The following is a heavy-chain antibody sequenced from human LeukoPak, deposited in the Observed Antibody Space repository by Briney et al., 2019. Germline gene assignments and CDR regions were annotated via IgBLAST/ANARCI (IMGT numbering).Heavy chain of an antibody. J-gene: IGHJ6*03. CDR1: GYTFTSYG. CDR3: ARAAGIAAAEGYYYYYYMDV. CDR2: ISAYNGNT. V-gene: IGHV1-18*01. D-gene: IGHD6-13*01. Sequence: ASVKVSCKASGYTFTSYGISWVRQAPGQGLEWMGWISAYNGNTNYAQKLQGRVTMTTDTSTSTAYMELRSLRSDDTAVYYCARAAGIAAAEGYYYYYYMDVWGKGTTVTVSS.